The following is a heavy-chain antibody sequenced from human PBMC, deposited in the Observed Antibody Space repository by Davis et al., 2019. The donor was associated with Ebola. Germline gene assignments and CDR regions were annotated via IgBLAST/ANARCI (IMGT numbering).Heavy chain of an antibody. D-gene: IGHD1-20*01. J-gene: IGHJ5*02. CDR2: IYDTGYT. CDR1: GGSFSGYY. CDR3: ARYNWNFGGFDP. V-gene: IGHV4-59*01. Sequence: SETLSLTCAVYGGSFSGYYWTWIRQPPGKGLEWMGYIYDTGYTTYSPSLKSRVTLSVDTSKNQFSLKLTSVTAADTAVYYCARYNWNFGGFDPWGQGTLVTVSS.